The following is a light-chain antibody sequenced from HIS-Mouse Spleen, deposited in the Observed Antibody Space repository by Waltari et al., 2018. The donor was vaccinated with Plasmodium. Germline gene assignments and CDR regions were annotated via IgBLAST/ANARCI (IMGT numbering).Light chain of an antibody. CDR3: LQHNSYPIT. CDR2: AAS. CDR1: QGIRNA. J-gene: IGKJ5*01. V-gene: IGKV1-17*01. Sequence: DIQLTQSPSSLSAPVRDRVTITCRASQGIRNALGWYQQKPGKAPKRLIYAASSLQSGVPSMFSGSGSGTEFTLTISSLQPEDFATYYCLQHNSYPITFGQGTRLEIK.